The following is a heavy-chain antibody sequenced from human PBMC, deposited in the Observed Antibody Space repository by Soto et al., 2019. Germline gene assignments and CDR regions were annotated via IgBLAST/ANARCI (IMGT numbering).Heavy chain of an antibody. J-gene: IGHJ4*02. V-gene: IGHV1-2*02. Sequence: QVQLVQSGAEVKKPGASVKVSCKPSGYSLTGYYMHWVRQAPGQGLEWMGCLNPITGGTNYTQKFQGRVTMTRDTSIGTAYMELSGLRSDDTAVYFCTRDLDYWGQGTLVTVSS. CDR1: GYSLTGYY. CDR2: LNPITGGT. CDR3: TRDLDY.